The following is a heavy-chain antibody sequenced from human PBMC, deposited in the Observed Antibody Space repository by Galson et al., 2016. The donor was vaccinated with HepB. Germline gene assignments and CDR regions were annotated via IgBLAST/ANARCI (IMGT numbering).Heavy chain of an antibody. V-gene: IGHV3-15*01. CDR2: IKSQTEGETR. D-gene: IGHD3-10*01. CDR3: TTGAYGSGSYYPRDYGMDV. CDR1: GFTFSDAW. Sequence: SLRLSCAASGFTFSDAWMSWVRQGPGKGLEWVGRIKSQTEGETRDYAAPVKGRFTISRDDSKNTLYLEMNSLKTEDTAVYYCTTGAYGSGSYYPRDYGMDVWGQGTTVIVSS. J-gene: IGHJ6*02.